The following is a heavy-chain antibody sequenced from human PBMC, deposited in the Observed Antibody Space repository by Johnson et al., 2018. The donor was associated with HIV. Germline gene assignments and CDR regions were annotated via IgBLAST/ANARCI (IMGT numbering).Heavy chain of an antibody. V-gene: IGHV3-74*02. CDR2: INGDGSRL. D-gene: IGHD2-15*01. CDR1: GVIFSDYY. J-gene: IGHJ3*01. CDR3: ARTSCSGARCLGYDPFDV. Sequence: VQLVESGGGLVKPGGSLRLSCVASGVIFSDYYMSWIRQAPGKGLEWVSRINGDGSRLTYADSVKGRFTIARDNAKNTLYLELKSLRSEDTAVYYCARTSCSGARCLGYDPFDVWGQGAMVTVSS.